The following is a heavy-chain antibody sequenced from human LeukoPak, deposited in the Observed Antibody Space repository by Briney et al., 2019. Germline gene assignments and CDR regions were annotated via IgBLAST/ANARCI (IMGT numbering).Heavy chain of an antibody. CDR2: IYYSGST. CDR3: ARGGIAVAGNFDY. J-gene: IGHJ4*02. Sequence: SETLSLTCTVSGRSISSYYWSWIRQPPGKGLEGMGYIYYSGSTNYNPSLKRRVTISVDTSKNQFSLKLSSVTTADTAVYYCARGGIAVAGNFDYWGQGTLVTVSS. D-gene: IGHD6-19*01. CDR1: GRSISSYY. V-gene: IGHV4-59*01.